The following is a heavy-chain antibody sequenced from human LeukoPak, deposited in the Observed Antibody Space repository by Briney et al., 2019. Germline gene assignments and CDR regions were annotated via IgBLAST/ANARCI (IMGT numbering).Heavy chain of an antibody. D-gene: IGHD6-19*01. Sequence: PGGSLRLSCAASGFSFSLYWMNWVRQAPGKGLEWVANIKKDGSEKYYVDSVKGRFTISRDNTKNSLYLQMNSLRVDDTAVYYCARTREQWQVLDYWGQGTLVTVSS. CDR3: ARTREQWQVLDY. V-gene: IGHV3-7*01. CDR2: IKKDGSEK. CDR1: GFSFSLYW. J-gene: IGHJ4*02.